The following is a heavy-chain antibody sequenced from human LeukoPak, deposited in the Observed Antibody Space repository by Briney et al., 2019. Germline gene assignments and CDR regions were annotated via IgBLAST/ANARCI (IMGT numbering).Heavy chain of an antibody. J-gene: IGHJ4*02. CDR3: ANTNDVDIVATTSLLDY. Sequence: QPGGSLRLSCTASGFTFSTYSMNWVRQAPGKGLEWVSYISSSSSTIYYADSVKGRFTISRDNAKNSLYLQMNSLRDEDTAVYYCANTNDVDIVATTSLLDYWGQGTLVTVSS. V-gene: IGHV3-48*02. D-gene: IGHD5-12*01. CDR1: GFTFSTYS. CDR2: ISSSSSTI.